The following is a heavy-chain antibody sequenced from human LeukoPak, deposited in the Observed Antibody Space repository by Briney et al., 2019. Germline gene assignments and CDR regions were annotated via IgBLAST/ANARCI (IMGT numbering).Heavy chain of an antibody. CDR3: ARVRGIVATTNNWFDP. CDR1: GYTFTSYA. CDR2: INAGNGNT. D-gene: IGHD5-12*01. J-gene: IGHJ5*02. V-gene: IGHV1-3*01. Sequence: GASVTVPFKASGYTFTSYAMHWVRQAPGQRLEWMGWINAGNGNTKYSQKFQGRVTITRDTSASTAYMELSSLRSEDTAVYYCARVRGIVATTNNWFDPWGQGTLVTVSS.